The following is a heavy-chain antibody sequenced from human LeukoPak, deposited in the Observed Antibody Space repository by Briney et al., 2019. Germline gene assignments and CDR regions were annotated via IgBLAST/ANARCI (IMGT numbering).Heavy chain of an antibody. CDR1: GGSFSGYF. J-gene: IGHJ4*02. CDR2: INHSGST. Sequence: SETLSLTCAVYGGSFSGYFWSWLRQPPGKGLEWIGEINHSGSTNYNPSLKSRVTISVDTSRNQFSLKLSSVTAADTAVYYCARPNHKDHCSSTSCYRYFDYWGQGTLVTVSS. CDR3: ARPNHKDHCSSTSCYRYFDY. D-gene: IGHD2-2*02. V-gene: IGHV4-34*01.